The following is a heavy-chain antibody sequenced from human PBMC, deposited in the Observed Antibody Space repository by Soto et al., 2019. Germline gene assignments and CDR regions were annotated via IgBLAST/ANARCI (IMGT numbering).Heavy chain of an antibody. CDR3: ARDYYDRSGYYYVDWFDP. CDR1: GYTFTSYA. D-gene: IGHD3-22*01. V-gene: IGHV1-3*01. Sequence: QVQLVQSGAEVKKPGASVKVSCKASGYTFTSYAMHWVRQAPGQRLEWMGWINAGNGNTKYSQKFQGRVTITRDTSAGTPYMEPSSLRSDDTAVYYCARDYYDRSGYYYVDWFDPWGQGTLVTVSS. J-gene: IGHJ5*02. CDR2: INAGNGNT.